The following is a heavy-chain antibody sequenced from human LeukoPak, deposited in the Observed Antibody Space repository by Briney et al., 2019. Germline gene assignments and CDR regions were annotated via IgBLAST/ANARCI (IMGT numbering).Heavy chain of an antibody. CDR2: IYSGGST. Sequence: PGGSLRLSCAASGFTVSSNYMSWVRQAPGKGLEWVSVIYSGGSTYYADSVKGRFTISRDNSKNTLYLQMNSLRAEDTAVYYCARSYYYGSGSYYKSEWDFDYWGQGTLVTVSS. CDR3: ARSYYYGSGSYYKSEWDFDY. D-gene: IGHD3-10*01. CDR1: GFTVSSNY. V-gene: IGHV3-66*01. J-gene: IGHJ4*02.